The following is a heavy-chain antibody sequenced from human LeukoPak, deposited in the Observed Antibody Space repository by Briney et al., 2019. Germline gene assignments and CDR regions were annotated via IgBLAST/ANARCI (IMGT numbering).Heavy chain of an antibody. CDR3: ARERYTFDSDYFDY. Sequence: GTSLRLSCAASGFTFSNYGMHWVRQAPGKGLEWVAVISYDGSKKYYEESVKGRFIISRDNSKNTLHLQINSLRAEDTAIYYCARERYTFDSDYFDYWGQGTLVTVSS. CDR1: GFTFSNYG. D-gene: IGHD1-1*01. CDR2: ISYDGSKK. V-gene: IGHV3-33*01. J-gene: IGHJ4*02.